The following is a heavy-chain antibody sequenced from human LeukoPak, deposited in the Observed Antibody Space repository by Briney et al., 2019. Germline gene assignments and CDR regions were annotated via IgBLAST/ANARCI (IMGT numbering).Heavy chain of an antibody. CDR3: AREYTLYRSGWFLDY. CDR2: IDYSGGT. CDR1: GDSSSNSIYY. V-gene: IGHV4-39*07. D-gene: IGHD6-19*01. J-gene: IGHJ4*02. Sequence: SETLSLTCTVSGDSSSNSIYYWGWIRQPPGKGLEWIGSIDYSGGTYYNPSLKSRASISIDTSKIQFSLKLSSVTAADTAMYYCAREYTLYRSGWFLDYWGQGTVVTVSS.